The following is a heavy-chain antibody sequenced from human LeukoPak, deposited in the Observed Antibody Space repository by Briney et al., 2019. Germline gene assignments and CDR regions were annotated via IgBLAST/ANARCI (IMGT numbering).Heavy chain of an antibody. V-gene: IGHV6-1*01. CDR3: ARYTYTFYLDY. CDR2: TYFRSQWYS. J-gene: IGHJ4*02. D-gene: IGHD2/OR15-2a*01. CDR1: GDSVSSTSAA. Sequence: SQTLSLTCAISGDSVSSTSAAWNWIRPSPSLDLEWLGRTYFRSQWYSDYAVSVRGRISINADTSKNQFSLQLNSVTPEDTAIYFCARYTYTFYLDYWGQGTVVTVSS.